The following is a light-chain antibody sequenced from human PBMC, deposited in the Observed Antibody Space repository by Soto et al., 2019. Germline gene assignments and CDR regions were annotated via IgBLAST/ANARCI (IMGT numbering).Light chain of an antibody. CDR2: KAS. J-gene: IGKJ2*01. V-gene: IGKV1-5*03. CDR1: QSIGSW. Sequence: DIQMTQSPSTLSASVGDRVTITCRASQSIGSWLAWYQQKPGKAPKLLIYKASSLESGVPSRFSGSGSGTEVTLTISSLQPDDFATYYCQQYNTYWYTFGQGTKLEIK. CDR3: QQYNTYWYT.